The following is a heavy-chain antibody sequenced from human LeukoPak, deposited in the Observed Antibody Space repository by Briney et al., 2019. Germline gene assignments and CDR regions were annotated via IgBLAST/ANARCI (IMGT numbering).Heavy chain of an antibody. J-gene: IGHJ3*02. CDR1: GGSISSGGYY. Sequence: SETLSLTCTVSGGSISSGGYYWSWIRQPPGKGLEWIGYIYHSGSTYYNPSLKSRVTISVDRSKNQFSLRLSSVTAADTAVYYCARDENDAFDIWGQGTMVTVSS. CDR2: IYHSGST. V-gene: IGHV4-30-2*01. CDR3: ARDENDAFDI.